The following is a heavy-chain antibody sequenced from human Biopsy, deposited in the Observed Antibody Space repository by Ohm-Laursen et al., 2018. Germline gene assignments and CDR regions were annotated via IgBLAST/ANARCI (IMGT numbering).Heavy chain of an antibody. CDR1: GGSISSSTTYY. J-gene: IGHJ6*02. Sequence: SETLSLTCTVSGGSISSSTTYYWAWLRQPPGKGLEWIGSIYNTETTFYNPSLKSRVSISVDTSRNQVSLTLSSVTAADTAVYYCARDSGILNYGNFKYYHYYGMDVWGQGTKVTVSS. D-gene: IGHD4-11*01. V-gene: IGHV4-39*07. CDR3: ARDSGILNYGNFKYYHYYGMDV. CDR2: IYNTETT.